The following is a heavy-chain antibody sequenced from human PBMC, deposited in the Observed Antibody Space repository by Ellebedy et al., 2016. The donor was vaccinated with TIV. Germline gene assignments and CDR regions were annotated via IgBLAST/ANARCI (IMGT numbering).Heavy chain of an antibody. D-gene: IGHD2-2*01. Sequence: GESLKIFCAASGFAFYSYTMNWVRQAPGKGLEWVSYISSSSRTIYYADSVKGRFTISRDNAKKSLYLQMNSLRVEDTALYYCAKDIGEGYWTRSRCYGGQGMEVWGQGTTVTGSS. CDR2: ISSSSRTI. V-gene: IGHV3-48*04. J-gene: IGHJ6*02. CDR3: AKDIGEGYWTRSRCYGGQGMEV. CDR1: GFAFYSYT.